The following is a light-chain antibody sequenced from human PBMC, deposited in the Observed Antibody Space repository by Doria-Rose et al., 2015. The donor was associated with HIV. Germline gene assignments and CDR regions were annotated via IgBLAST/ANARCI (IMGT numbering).Light chain of an antibody. CDR2: WAS. V-gene: IGKV4-1*01. CDR1: QSLLYTSKNY. Sequence: DIQLTQSPGSLGMSLGERATLNCESNQSLLYTSKNYLAWYQQKPGRPPKLLIYWASTRQSGVPARFSGSGSGTDFTLTISSLEAEDVAVYYCQQYYDTPSFGPGTTVDIK. J-gene: IGKJ3*01. CDR3: QQYYDTPS.